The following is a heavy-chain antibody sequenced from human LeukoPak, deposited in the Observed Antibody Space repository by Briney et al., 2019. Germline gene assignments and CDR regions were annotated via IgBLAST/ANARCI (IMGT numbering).Heavy chain of an antibody. CDR2: MNPNSGNT. J-gene: IGHJ4*02. D-gene: IGHD4-17*01. CDR3: ARGRRRNGGATVFFGY. V-gene: IGHV1-8*01. Sequence: GASVKVSCKASGYTCTSYDINWVRQATGQGLEWMGWMNPNSGNTGYAQKFQGRVTMTTNTSISTTYMELSSLRSEDTAVYYCARGRRRNGGATVFFGYWGQGTLVTVSS. CDR1: GYTCTSYD.